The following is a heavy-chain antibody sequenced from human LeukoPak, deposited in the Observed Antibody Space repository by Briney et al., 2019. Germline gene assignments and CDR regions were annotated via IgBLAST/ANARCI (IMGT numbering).Heavy chain of an antibody. CDR1: LFIFSSYG. V-gene: IGHV3-33*01. CDR2: IWYDGSNK. CDR3: VRDQVGRWLERFDY. J-gene: IGHJ4*02. Sequence: GRSLRLSRAASLFIFSSYGMHWVRQAPGKGLERVAVIWYDGSNKYYADSVKGRFTIYTDNARNTLYLQMNSQRAEDTAVYYCVRDQVGRWLERFDYWGQGTLLSVSS. D-gene: IGHD5-24*01.